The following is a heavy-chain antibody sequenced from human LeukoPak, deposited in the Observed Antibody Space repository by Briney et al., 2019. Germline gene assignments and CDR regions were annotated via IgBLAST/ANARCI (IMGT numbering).Heavy chain of an antibody. CDR1: GGSSSGYY. CDR2: INHSGST. Sequence: SETLSLTCAVYGGSSSGYYWSWIRQPPGKGLEWIGEINHSGSTNYNPSLKSRVTISVDTSKNQFSLKLSSVTAADTAVYYCARGQGLRYYYYYYMDVWGKGTTVTVSS. V-gene: IGHV4-34*01. J-gene: IGHJ6*03. CDR3: ARGQGLRYYYYYYMDV. D-gene: IGHD5/OR15-5a*01.